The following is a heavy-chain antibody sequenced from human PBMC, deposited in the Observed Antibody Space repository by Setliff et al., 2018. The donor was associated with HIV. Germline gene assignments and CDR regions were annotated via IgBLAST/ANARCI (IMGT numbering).Heavy chain of an antibody. V-gene: IGHV4-4*02. D-gene: IGHD1-26*01. J-gene: IGHJ4*02. Sequence: PSETLSLTCAVSGGSISSSNWWSWVRQPPGKGLEWIGEIYHSGSTNYNPSLKSRATISVDTSKNQFSLKLSSVTAADTAVYYCARGDGSYLDWWGQGTLVTVSS. CDR1: GGSISSSNW. CDR2: IYHSGST. CDR3: ARGDGSYLDW.